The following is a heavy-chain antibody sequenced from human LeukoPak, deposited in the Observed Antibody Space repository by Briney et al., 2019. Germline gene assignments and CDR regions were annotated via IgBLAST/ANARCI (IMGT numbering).Heavy chain of an antibody. J-gene: IGHJ4*02. CDR1: GGSVSSGSYY. CDR3: ASRRYYDSSGYWAPYYFDY. D-gene: IGHD3-22*01. V-gene: IGHV4-61*02. CDR2: IYTSGST. Sequence: SETLSLTCTVSGGSVSSGSYYWSWIRQPAGKGLEWIGRIYTSGSTNYNPSLKSRVTISVDTSKNQFSLKLSSVTAADTAVYYCASRRYYDSSGYWAPYYFDYWGQGTLVTVSS.